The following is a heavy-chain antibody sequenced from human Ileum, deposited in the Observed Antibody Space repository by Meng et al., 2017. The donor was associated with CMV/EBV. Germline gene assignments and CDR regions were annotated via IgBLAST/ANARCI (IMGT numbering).Heavy chain of an antibody. V-gene: IGHV1-69*05. D-gene: IGHD6-19*01. CDR2: IIPLFGTS. CDR1: GGTFSSYE. J-gene: IGHJ3*02. Sequence: SVKVSCKAVGGTFSSYEIIWVRQAPGEGLEWMGGIIPLFGTSKYAQKFLGRVTFSTDESTSTAYMELSSLRSDDTAVYYCARRAVCSDCSNPFAIWGQGKLV. CDR3: ARRAVCSDCSNPFAI.